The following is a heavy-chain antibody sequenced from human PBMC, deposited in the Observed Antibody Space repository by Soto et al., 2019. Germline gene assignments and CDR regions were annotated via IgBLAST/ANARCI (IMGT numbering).Heavy chain of an antibody. CDR3: ARAAMGGSSWPFDD. Sequence: QVQLQESGPGLVKPSGTLSLTCAVSGGSISSSNWWSWVRQPPGKGLEWIGEIYHSGSTNYNPSRKRRDTTAVAKSQDQVSMKRGSATAADTAVYYCARAAMGGSSWPFDDWGQGTLVTVCS. CDR1: GGSISSSNW. D-gene: IGHD6-13*01. V-gene: IGHV4-4*02. CDR2: IYHSGST. J-gene: IGHJ4*02.